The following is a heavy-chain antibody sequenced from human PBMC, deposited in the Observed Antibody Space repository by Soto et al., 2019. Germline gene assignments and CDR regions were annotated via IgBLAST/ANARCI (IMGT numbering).Heavy chain of an antibody. CDR3: ARALGSSWYIYYYMDV. CDR1: GGTFSSYA. V-gene: IGHV1-69*13. D-gene: IGHD6-13*01. CDR2: IIPIFGTA. J-gene: IGHJ6*03. Sequence: SVKVSCKASGGTFSSYAISCVRQAPGQGLEWMGGIIPIFGTANYAQKFQGRVTITADESTSTAYMELSSLRSEDTAVYYCARALGSSWYIYYYMDVWGKGTTVTVSS.